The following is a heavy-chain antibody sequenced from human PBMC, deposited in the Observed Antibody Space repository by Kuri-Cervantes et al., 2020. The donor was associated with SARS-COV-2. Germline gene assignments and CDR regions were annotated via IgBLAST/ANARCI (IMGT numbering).Heavy chain of an antibody. CDR1: GGSISSSSYY. J-gene: IGHJ5*02. CDR2: IYYSGST. Sequence: ESLKISCTVSGGSISSSSYYWGWIRQPPGKGLEWIGSIYYSGSTYYNPSLKSRVTISVDTSKNQFSLKLSSVTAADTAVYYCARQMMSSITIFVVVIKRNWFDPWGQGTLVTVSS. CDR3: ARQMMSSITIFVVVIKRNWFDP. V-gene: IGHV4-39*01. D-gene: IGHD3-3*01.